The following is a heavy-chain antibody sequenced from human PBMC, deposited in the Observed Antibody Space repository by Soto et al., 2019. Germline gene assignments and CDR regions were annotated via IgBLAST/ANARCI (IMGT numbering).Heavy chain of an antibody. Sequence: QVQLQESGPGLVKPSQTLSLTCTVSGGSISSGDYYWSWIRQPPGKGLEWIGYIYYSGSTYYNPSLQSRVTISVDTSKNQFSLKLSSVTAADTAVYYCARVMADSTGIFDPWGQGTLVTVSS. J-gene: IGHJ5*02. CDR3: ARVMADSTGIFDP. CDR1: GGSISSGDYY. CDR2: IYYSGST. V-gene: IGHV4-30-4*01. D-gene: IGHD2-8*01.